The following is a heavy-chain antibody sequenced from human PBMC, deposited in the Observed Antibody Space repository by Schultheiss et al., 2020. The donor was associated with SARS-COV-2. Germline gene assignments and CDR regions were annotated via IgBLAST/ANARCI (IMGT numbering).Heavy chain of an antibody. CDR3: ARTPVTTPPSYHYYMDV. CDR1: GYTFTSYG. J-gene: IGHJ6*03. CDR2: ISAYNGNT. V-gene: IGHV1-18*01. Sequence: ASVKVSCKASGYTFTSYGISWVRQAPGQGLEWMGWISAYNGNTNYAQKLQGRVTMTTDTSTSTAYMELRSLRSDDTAVYYCARTPVTTPPSYHYYMDVWGKGTTVTVSS. D-gene: IGHD4-11*01.